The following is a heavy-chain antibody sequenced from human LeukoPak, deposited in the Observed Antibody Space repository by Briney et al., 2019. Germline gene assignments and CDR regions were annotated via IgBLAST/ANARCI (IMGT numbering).Heavy chain of an antibody. J-gene: IGHJ6*02. CDR2: INHGGST. Sequence: SETLSLTCAVYGGSFSVYYWSWIRQPPGKGLEWIGEINHGGSTNYNPSLKSRVTISVDTSKNQFSLKLSSVTAADTAVYYCARGITVVRGRRNGMDVWGQGTTVTVSS. CDR1: GGSFSVYY. CDR3: ARGITVVRGRRNGMDV. D-gene: IGHD3-10*01. V-gene: IGHV4-34*01.